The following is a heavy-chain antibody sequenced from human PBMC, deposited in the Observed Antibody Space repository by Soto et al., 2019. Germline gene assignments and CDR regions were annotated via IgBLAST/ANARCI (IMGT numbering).Heavy chain of an antibody. Sequence: ASVKVSCKASGYTFTSCGISWVRQAPGQGLEWMGWISAYNGNTNYAQKLQGRVTMTTDTSTSTAYMELRSLRSDDTAVYYCARAPCSSTSCYLGGGSYWGQGTLVTVSS. CDR2: ISAYNGNT. J-gene: IGHJ4*02. V-gene: IGHV1-18*01. CDR1: GYTFTSCG. D-gene: IGHD2-2*01. CDR3: ARAPCSSTSCYLGGGSY.